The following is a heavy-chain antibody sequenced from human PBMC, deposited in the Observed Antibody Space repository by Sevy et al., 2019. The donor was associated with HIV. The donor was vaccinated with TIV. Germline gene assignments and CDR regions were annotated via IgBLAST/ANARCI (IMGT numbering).Heavy chain of an antibody. Sequence: SETLSLSCTISGDSISSSSYYWAWIRQPTGKGLEWIGSVYYTGRTYYSASLKSRVTISVNASKNQFSLRLKSVTTADTSIYYCARHLDVEVVVGAIQGYFDYWGQGTLVTVSS. CDR2: VYYTGRT. J-gene: IGHJ4*03. D-gene: IGHD2-15*01. CDR3: ARHLDVEVVVGAIQGYFDY. CDR1: GDSISSSSYY. V-gene: IGHV4-39*01.